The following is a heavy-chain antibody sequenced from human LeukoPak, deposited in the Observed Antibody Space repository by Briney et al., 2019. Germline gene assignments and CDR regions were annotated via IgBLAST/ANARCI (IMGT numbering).Heavy chain of an antibody. Sequence: PGGSLRLSCAASGFTFSSYGMHWVRQAPGKGLEWVAFIRYDGSNKYYADSVKGRFTISRDNSKNTLYLQMNSLRAEDTAVYYCANEQWELGDHFDYWGQGTLVTVSS. CDR1: GFTFSSYG. D-gene: IGHD1-26*01. J-gene: IGHJ4*02. V-gene: IGHV3-30*02. CDR2: IRYDGSNK. CDR3: ANEQWELGDHFDY.